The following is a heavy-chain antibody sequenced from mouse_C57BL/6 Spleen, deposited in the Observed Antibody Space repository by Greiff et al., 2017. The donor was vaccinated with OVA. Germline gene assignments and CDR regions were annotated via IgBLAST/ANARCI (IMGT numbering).Heavy chain of an antibody. J-gene: IGHJ1*03. CDR2: FYPGSGSI. CDR1: GYTFTEYT. CDR3: ARHEGAITTVVEGYFDV. Sequence: QVQLQQSGAELVKPGASVKLSCKASGYTFTEYTIHWVKQRSGQGLEWIGWFYPGSGSIKYNEKFKDKATLTADKSSSTVYLELSRLTSEDSAVYFCARHEGAITTVVEGYFDVWGTGTTVTVSS. D-gene: IGHD1-1*01. V-gene: IGHV1-62-2*01.